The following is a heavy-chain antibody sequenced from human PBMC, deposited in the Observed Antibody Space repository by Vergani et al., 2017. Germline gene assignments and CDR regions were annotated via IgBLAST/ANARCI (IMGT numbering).Heavy chain of an antibody. CDR3: GRKKYYDSKDYYQVEPFDY. J-gene: IGHJ4*02. V-gene: IGHV3-21*06. D-gene: IGHD3-22*01. CDR2: ISGRSNYI. Sequence: EVQLQESGGGLVKPGGSLSVSCAASGFSFSTYSINWVRQPPGKGLEWVSSISGRSNYIYYADSLKGRFTSSRDNSKNSVYLQMNSLRAEDTAIYYCGRKKYYDSKDYYQVEPFDYWGQGALVTVSS. CDR1: GFSFSTYS.